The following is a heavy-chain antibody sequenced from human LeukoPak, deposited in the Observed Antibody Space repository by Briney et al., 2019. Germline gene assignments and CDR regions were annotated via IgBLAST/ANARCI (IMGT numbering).Heavy chain of an antibody. D-gene: IGHD3-22*01. Sequence: SQTLSLTCAISGDGVSSNSAAWNWIRQSPSRGFEWLGRTYYRSKWYNDYAVSVKSRITINPDTSKNQFSLQLNSVTPEGTAVYYCARDPRTYYYDSSGFDYWGQGTLVTVSS. CDR2: TYYRSKWYN. CDR1: GDGVSSNSAA. J-gene: IGHJ4*02. CDR3: ARDPRTYYYDSSGFDY. V-gene: IGHV6-1*01.